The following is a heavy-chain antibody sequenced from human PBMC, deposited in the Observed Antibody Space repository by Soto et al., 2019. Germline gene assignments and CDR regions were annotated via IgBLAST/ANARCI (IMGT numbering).Heavy chain of an antibody. CDR1: GASLSDNY. CDR3: ARGVGGSGLNWFDP. D-gene: IGHD6-19*01. CDR2: INHSGNT. J-gene: IGHJ5*02. Sequence: PSETLSLTCAVYGASLSDNYCNWLRQPPGKGLEWIGEINHSGNTNYNPSLRSRVTISIDTSKNQLSLNLRPVSAADTAVYYCARGVGGSGLNWFDPWGQGTLVTVSS. V-gene: IGHV4-34*01.